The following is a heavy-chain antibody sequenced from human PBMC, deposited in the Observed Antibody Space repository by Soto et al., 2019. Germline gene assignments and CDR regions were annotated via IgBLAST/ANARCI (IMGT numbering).Heavy chain of an antibody. Sequence: QVQLVQSGAEVKKPGASVKVSCKASGYTFTSYAMHWVRQAPGQRLEWMGWINAVNGNTKYSQKFQGRVTITRDTSGSTVYMELGSLKSEDTAVYYCARVRLNYHGSGSYRVIYGMDVLGQGTTVTVSS. J-gene: IGHJ6*02. CDR2: INAVNGNT. CDR3: ARVRLNYHGSGSYRVIYGMDV. CDR1: GYTFTSYA. V-gene: IGHV1-3*01. D-gene: IGHD3-10*01.